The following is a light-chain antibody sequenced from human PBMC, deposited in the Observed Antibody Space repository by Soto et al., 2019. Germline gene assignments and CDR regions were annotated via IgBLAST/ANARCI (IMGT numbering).Light chain of an antibody. CDR1: QSLSSW. CDR3: QYYNNYCWT. Sequence: DIQLTQSPSTLSASVGDRVTITCRASQSLSSWLAWYQQKPGKATKFLIYKRSNLESGDPSRFSGSGTGTEFPLTISSLQPDDFASYCCQYYNNYCWTFGQGTKVEIK. CDR2: KRS. J-gene: IGKJ1*01. V-gene: IGKV1-5*03.